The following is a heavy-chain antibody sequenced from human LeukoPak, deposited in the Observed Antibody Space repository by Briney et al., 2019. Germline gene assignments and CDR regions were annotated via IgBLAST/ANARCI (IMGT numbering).Heavy chain of an antibody. Sequence: PGGSLRLSCAASGSTFSSYAMHWVRQAPGKGLEWVAVISYDGSNKYYADSVKGRFTISRDNSKNTLYLQMNSLRAEDTAVYYCARDDLYYGSGSYYKMGFDYWGQGTLVTVPS. V-gene: IGHV3-30-3*01. D-gene: IGHD3-10*01. J-gene: IGHJ4*02. CDR3: ARDDLYYGSGSYYKMGFDY. CDR2: ISYDGSNK. CDR1: GSTFSSYA.